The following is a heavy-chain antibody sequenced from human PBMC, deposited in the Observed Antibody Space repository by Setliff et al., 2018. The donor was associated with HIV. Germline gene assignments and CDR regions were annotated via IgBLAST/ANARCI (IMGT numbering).Heavy chain of an antibody. D-gene: IGHD2-2*01. CDR1: GDSISSGDYY. V-gene: IGHV4-31*03. J-gene: IGHJ4*02. CDR2: INYSGNT. Sequence: KPSETLSLTCTVSGDSISSGDYYWSWVRHHPGKGLEWIGYINYSGNTYYDPSLKSRLNISVDTSKNQFSLRLSYVTATDTAVYYCARALGYCSTTSCYAEYFDYWGQGTLVTVSS. CDR3: ARALGYCSTTSCYAEYFDY.